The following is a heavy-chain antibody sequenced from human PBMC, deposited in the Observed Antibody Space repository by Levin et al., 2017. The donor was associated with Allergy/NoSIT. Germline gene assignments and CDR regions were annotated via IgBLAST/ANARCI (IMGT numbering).Heavy chain of an antibody. CDR2: ISSSSTYI. CDR1: GFTFSGYT. J-gene: IGHJ3*02. V-gene: IGHV3-21*01. CDR3: ASDGSYDTLDI. D-gene: IGHD6-6*01. Sequence: KAGGSLRLSCAASGFTFSGYTLNWVRQAPGKGLEWVSSISSSSTYIYYADSLKGRFTISRDDAKNSPSLQMNSLRVEDTAVYYCASDGSYDTLDIWGQGTMVTVSS.